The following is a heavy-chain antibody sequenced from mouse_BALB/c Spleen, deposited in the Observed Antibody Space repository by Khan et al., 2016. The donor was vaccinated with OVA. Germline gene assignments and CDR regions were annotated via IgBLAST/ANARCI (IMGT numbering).Heavy chain of an antibody. V-gene: IGHV1-9*01. CDR3: ARRGFGNFAY. Sequence: VQLQQSGAELMKPGASVKISCKASGFTFSNNWIEWLKERPGHGLEWIGEILPGSGSTNYNEKFKGKATFTADTSSNTAYMHLSSLAAEDSAVYYCARRGFGNFAYWGQGTLVTVAA. CDR1: GFTFSNNW. CDR2: ILPGSGST. J-gene: IGHJ3*01. D-gene: IGHD2-1*01.